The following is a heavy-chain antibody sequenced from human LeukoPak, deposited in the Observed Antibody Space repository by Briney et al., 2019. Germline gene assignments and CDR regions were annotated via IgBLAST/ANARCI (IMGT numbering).Heavy chain of an antibody. CDR1: GFTFSSYA. CDR2: ISDSGDRT. J-gene: IGHJ4*02. V-gene: IGHV3-23*01. CDR3: AKSTLGYCSGDSCYSDY. D-gene: IGHD2-15*01. Sequence: GGSLRLSCAASGFTFSSYAMTWVRQAPPKGLEWVSGISDSGDRTYYADSVRGRFTISRDNSKKTLYLQMNSLRAEDTAVYYCAKSTLGYCSGDSCYSDYWGQGNLVTVS.